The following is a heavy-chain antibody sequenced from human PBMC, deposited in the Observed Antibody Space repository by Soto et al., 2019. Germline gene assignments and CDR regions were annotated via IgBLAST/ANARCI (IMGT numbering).Heavy chain of an antibody. CDR3: ARWGGGYSNWGTYYYYGMDV. D-gene: IGHD4-4*01. J-gene: IGHJ6*02. CDR1: EGTFSSYA. CDR2: IIPIFGTA. Sequence: SVKVSCKASEGTFSSYAISWVRQAPGQGLEWMGGIIPIFGTANYAQKFQGRVTITADESTSTAYMELSSLRPEDTAVYYCARWGGGYSNWGTYYYYGMDVWG. V-gene: IGHV1-69*13.